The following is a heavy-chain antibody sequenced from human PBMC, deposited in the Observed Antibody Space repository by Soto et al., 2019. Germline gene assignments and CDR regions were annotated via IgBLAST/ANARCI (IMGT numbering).Heavy chain of an antibody. V-gene: IGHV4-4*02. CDR2: IHHSGAT. J-gene: IGHJ4*02. CDR1: GGSIRSYDW. D-gene: IGHD4-4*01. Sequence: QVQLQESGTRPVRPSGTLSLTCAVSGGSIRSYDWWTWVRPPPGKGPEWIGEIHHSGATSYNSSVKSRGTISVDRSTNLCALHLLSESAADKDAYYCATSAYSESPRWGRGILVTVSS. CDR3: ATSAYSESPR.